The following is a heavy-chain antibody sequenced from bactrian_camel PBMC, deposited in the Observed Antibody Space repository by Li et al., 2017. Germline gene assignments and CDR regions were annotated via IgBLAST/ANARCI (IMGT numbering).Heavy chain of an antibody. CDR2: VFTSDGNT. V-gene: IGHV3S63*01. CDR1: KFAINYKC. D-gene: IGHD1*01. J-gene: IGHJ6*01. Sequence: HVQLVESGGGSVEAGGSLTLSCVSKFAINYKCMGWFREEPGKERQGIASVFTSDGNTYYHDSVKGRFTISADSAKNILYLQMHSLKPEDTAMYYCAARSVGWCPLFEHWLGKRAYTPGGYFDNWGQGTQVTVS. CDR3: AARSVGWCPLFEHWLGKRAYTPGGYFDN.